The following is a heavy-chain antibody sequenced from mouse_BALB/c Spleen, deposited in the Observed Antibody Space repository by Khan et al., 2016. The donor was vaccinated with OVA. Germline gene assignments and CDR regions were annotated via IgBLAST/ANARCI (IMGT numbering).Heavy chain of an antibody. CDR3: AREASSWDFSFPY. CDR2: INPDNAGT. CDR1: GYTFTNYV. D-gene: IGHD4-1*01. J-gene: IGHJ3*01. Sequence: MQLEESGPELVEPGASVKMSCKASGYTFTNYVIHWVKQKPGQGLEWIGYINPDNAGTRYNEKFKGKATLTSDISSTSSFMVLLSLTSEYSAVYYCAREASSWDFSFPYWGQGTLVTVSA. V-gene: IGHV1S136*01.